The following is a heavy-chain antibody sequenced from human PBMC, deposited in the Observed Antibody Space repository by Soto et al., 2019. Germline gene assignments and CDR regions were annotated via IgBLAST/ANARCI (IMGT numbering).Heavy chain of an antibody. V-gene: IGHV1-24*01. Sequence: ASVKVSCKVSGYTLTELSMHWVRQAPGKGLEWMGGFDPEDGETIYAQKFQGRVTMTEDTSTDTAYMELSSLRSEDTAVYYCATDRGGAAASYYYYGMDVWGQGATVTVSS. D-gene: IGHD6-13*01. J-gene: IGHJ6*02. CDR3: ATDRGGAAASYYYYGMDV. CDR1: GYTLTELS. CDR2: FDPEDGET.